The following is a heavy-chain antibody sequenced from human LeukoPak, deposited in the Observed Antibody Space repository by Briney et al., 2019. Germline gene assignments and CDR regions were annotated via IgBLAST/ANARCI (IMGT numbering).Heavy chain of an antibody. Sequence: PGGSLRLSRAASGFTFSSYSMNWVRQAPGKGLEWVSYISSSSTIYYADSVKGRFTISRDNAKNSLYLQMNSLRAEDTAVYYCARDRGWELDPSLDAFDIWGQGTMVTVSS. V-gene: IGHV3-48*01. CDR1: GFTFSSYS. J-gene: IGHJ3*02. CDR2: ISSSSTI. CDR3: ARDRGWELDPSLDAFDI. D-gene: IGHD1-26*01.